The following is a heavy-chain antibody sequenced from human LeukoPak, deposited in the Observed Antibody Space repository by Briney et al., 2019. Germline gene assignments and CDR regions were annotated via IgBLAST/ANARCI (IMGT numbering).Heavy chain of an antibody. CDR2: ISYDGSNK. Sequence: SGGSLRLSCAASGFTLSSYAMHWVRQAPGKGLEWVAVISYDGSNKYYADSVKGRFTISRDNSKNTLYLQMNSLRAEDTAVYYCAREEGLIPPYFDYWGQGTLVTVSS. J-gene: IGHJ4*02. V-gene: IGHV3-30*04. CDR1: GFTLSSYA. D-gene: IGHD3-3*01. CDR3: AREEGLIPPYFDY.